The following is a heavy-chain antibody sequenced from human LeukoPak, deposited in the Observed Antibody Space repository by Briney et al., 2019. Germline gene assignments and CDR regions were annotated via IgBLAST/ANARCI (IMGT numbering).Heavy chain of an antibody. CDR3: ATRVNSGSCLRDY. J-gene: IGHJ4*02. V-gene: IGHV3-66*01. CDR1: GFTVSSNY. CDR2: IYSGGST. Sequence: GGSLRLSCAASGFTVSSNYMSWVRQAPGKGLEWVSVIYSGGSTYYADSAKGRFTISRDNSKNTLYLQMNSLRAEDTAVYYCATRVNSGSCLRDYWGQGTLVTVSS. D-gene: IGHD1-26*01.